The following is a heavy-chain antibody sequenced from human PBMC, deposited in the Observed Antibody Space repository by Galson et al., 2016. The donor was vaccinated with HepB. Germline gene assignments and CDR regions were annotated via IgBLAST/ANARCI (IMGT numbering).Heavy chain of an antibody. Sequence: SLRLSCAASGFPFNNRGMHWVRQAPGKGLEWEAADSVHGGRKFYADSVKGRFTISRDNSNNMLFLQMSSLRVDDTAVYYCAKRHEYCPPVGCSVDSWGQGTLVSVSS. J-gene: IGHJ4*02. CDR2: DSVHGGRK. CDR1: GFPFNNRG. CDR3: AKRHEYCPPVGCSVDS. D-gene: IGHD2/OR15-2a*01. V-gene: IGHV3-30*18.